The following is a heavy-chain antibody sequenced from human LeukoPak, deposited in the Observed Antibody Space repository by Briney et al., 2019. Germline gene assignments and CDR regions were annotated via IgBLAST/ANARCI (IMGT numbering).Heavy chain of an antibody. Sequence: GGSLRLSCAASGFTFSSYAMSWVRQAPGKGLEWVSAISGSGGSTYYADSVKGRFTISRDNSKNTLYLLMNSLRAEDTAVYYCAKGYGSGSYRSYYYYMDVWGKGTTVTVSS. V-gene: IGHV3-23*01. CDR2: ISGSGGST. CDR3: AKGYGSGSYRSYYYYMDV. CDR1: GFTFSSYA. D-gene: IGHD3-10*01. J-gene: IGHJ6*03.